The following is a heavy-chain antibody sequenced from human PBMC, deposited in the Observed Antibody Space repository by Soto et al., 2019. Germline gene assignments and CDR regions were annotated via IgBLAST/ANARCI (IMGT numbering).Heavy chain of an antibody. CDR3: ARSIVVVTALDY. D-gene: IGHD2-21*02. Sequence: ASVKVSCKASGYTFTSYAMHWVRQAPGQRLEWMGWINAGNGNTKYSQKFQGRVTITRDTSASTASMELSSLRSEDTAVYYCARSIVVVTALDYWGQGTLVTVSS. V-gene: IGHV1-3*01. J-gene: IGHJ4*02. CDR1: GYTFTSYA. CDR2: INAGNGNT.